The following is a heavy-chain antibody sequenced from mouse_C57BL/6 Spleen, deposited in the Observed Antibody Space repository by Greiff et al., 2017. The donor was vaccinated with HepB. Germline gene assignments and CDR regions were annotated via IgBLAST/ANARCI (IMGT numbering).Heavy chain of an antibody. V-gene: IGHV1-50*01. CDR1: GYTFTSYW. Sequence: QVQLQQSGAELVKPGASVKLSCKASGYTFTSYWMQWVKQRPGQGLEWIGEIDPSDSYTNYNQKFKGKATLTVDTSSSTAYMQLSSLTSEDSAVYYCARSGGKAGFAYWGQGTLVTVSA. D-gene: IGHD3-1*01. CDR2: IDPSDSYT. J-gene: IGHJ3*01. CDR3: ARSGGKAGFAY.